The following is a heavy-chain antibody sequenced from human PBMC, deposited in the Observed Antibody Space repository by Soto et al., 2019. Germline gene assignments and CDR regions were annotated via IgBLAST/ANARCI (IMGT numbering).Heavy chain of an antibody. V-gene: IGHV4-34*01. D-gene: IGHD2-2*01. CDR3: ARGKQYCSSTSCHTGNDYYYYMDV. J-gene: IGHJ6*03. CDR2: INHSGST. Sequence: SETLSLTCAVYGGSFSGYYWSWIRQPPGKGLEWIGEINHSGSTNYNPSLKSRVTISVDTSKNQFSLKLSSVTAADTAVYYCARGKQYCSSTSCHTGNDYYYYMDVWGKGTTVTVSS. CDR1: GGSFSGYY.